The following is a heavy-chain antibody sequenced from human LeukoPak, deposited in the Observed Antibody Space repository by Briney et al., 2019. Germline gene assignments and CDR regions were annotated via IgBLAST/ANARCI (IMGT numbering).Heavy chain of an antibody. CDR3: ARSRPRVGFDY. V-gene: IGHV4-4*02. J-gene: IGHJ4*02. Sequence: PSETLSLTCAVSGDSISTNHWWSWVRQPPGKGLEWIGEVYHSGSTNYNPSLKSRVTISVDKSKNQFSLKLSPVTAADTAVYYCARSRPRVGFDYWGQGTLVTVSS. CDR1: GDSISTNHW. D-gene: IGHD1-26*01. CDR2: VYHSGST.